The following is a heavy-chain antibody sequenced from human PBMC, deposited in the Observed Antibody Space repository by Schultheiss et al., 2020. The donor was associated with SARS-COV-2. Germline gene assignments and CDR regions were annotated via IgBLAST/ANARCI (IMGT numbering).Heavy chain of an antibody. Sequence: GGSLRLSCATSGFTFSNFGMGWVRQAPGKGLEWVSVISRSGGSTYYADSVKGRFTISRDNSKNTLYLQMNSLRAEDTAVYYCAPRPSSSSSTTLDYWGQGTLVTVSS. CDR2: ISRSGGST. CDR3: APRPSSSSSTTLDY. J-gene: IGHJ4*02. CDR1: GFTFSNFG. D-gene: IGHD6-6*01. V-gene: IGHV3-23*01.